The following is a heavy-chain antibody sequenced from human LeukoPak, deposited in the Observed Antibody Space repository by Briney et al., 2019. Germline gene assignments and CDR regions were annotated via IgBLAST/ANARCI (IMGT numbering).Heavy chain of an antibody. V-gene: IGHV3-23*01. D-gene: IGHD3-22*01. J-gene: IGHJ4*02. Sequence: GGSLRLSCAASGFTFSSYAMSWVRQAPGKGLEWVSAISGSGGSTYYADSVKGRFTISRDNSKNTLYLQMNSLRAEDTAVYYCAKFTDPYDSSGYDYWGQGTLVTVSS. CDR1: GFTFSSYA. CDR2: ISGSGGST. CDR3: AKFTDPYDSSGYDY.